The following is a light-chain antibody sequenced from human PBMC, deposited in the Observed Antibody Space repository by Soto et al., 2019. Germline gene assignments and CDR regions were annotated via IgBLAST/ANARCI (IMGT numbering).Light chain of an antibody. J-gene: IGKJ5*01. CDR3: QESHSAVT. V-gene: IGKV1-39*01. CDR1: QSIDNY. CDR2: TAS. Sequence: DIQMTQSPSSLSASVGDRVTITCRASQSIDNYLSWYQQKPGKAPKLLIYTASSLQSGVTSRFSGSGSGTDFTLTISSLQPEDSATYFCQESHSAVTFGQGTRLEIK.